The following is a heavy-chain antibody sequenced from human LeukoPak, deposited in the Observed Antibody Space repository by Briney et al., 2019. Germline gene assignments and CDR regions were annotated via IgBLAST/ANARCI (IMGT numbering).Heavy chain of an antibody. V-gene: IGHV3-13*01. CDR3: ARGLRGGYDNHYYYYGMDV. CDR2: IGTAGDT. J-gene: IGHJ6*02. Sequence: GGSLRLSCAASGFTFSSYDMHWVRQATGKGLEWVSAIGTAGDTYYPGSVEGRFTISRENAKNSLYLQMNSLRAGDTAVYYCARGLRGGYDNHYYYYGMDVWGQGTTVTVSS. D-gene: IGHD5-12*01. CDR1: GFTFSSYD.